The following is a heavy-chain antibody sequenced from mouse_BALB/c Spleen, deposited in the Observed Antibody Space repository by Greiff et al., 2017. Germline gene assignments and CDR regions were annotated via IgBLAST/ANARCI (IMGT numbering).Heavy chain of an antibody. CDR3: ARSEMFAY. J-gene: IGHJ3*01. CDR2: INPSTGYT. Sequence: QVHVKQSGAELAKPGASVKMSCKASGYTFTSYWMHWVKQRPGQGLEWIGYINPSTGYTEYNQKFKDKATLTADKSSSTAYMQLSSLTSEDSAVYYCARSEMFAYWGQGTLVTVSA. CDR1: GYTFTSYW. V-gene: IGHV1-7*01.